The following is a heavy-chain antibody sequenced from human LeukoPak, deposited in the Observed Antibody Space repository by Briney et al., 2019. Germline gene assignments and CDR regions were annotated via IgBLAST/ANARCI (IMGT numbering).Heavy chain of an antibody. J-gene: IGHJ3*02. CDR1: GGSISSGSYY. D-gene: IGHD6-13*01. V-gene: IGHV4-61*02. Sequence: SETLSLTCTVSGGSISSGSYYWSWLRQPAGKGLEWIGRIYTSGSTNYNPSLKSRVTISVDTSKDQFSLKLSSVTAADTTVYYCARDRSWYDAFDIWGQGTMVTVSS. CDR3: ARDRSWYDAFDI. CDR2: IYTSGST.